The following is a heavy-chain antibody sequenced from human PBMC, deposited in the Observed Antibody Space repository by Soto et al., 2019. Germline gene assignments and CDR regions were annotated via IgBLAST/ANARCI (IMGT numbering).Heavy chain of an antibody. Sequence: SETLSLTCTVSGGSISSSSYYWGWIRQPPGKGLEWIGSIYYSGSTYYNPSLKNRVTISVDTSKNQFSLKLSSVTAADTAVYYCARTTFLTLKIPLVGFDPWGQGTLVTVSS. D-gene: IGHD2-21*01. V-gene: IGHV4-39*01. CDR1: GGSISSSSYY. CDR3: ARTTFLTLKIPLVGFDP. J-gene: IGHJ5*02. CDR2: IYYSGST.